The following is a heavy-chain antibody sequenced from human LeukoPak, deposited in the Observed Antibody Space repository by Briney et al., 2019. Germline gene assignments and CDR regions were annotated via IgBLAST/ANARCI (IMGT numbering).Heavy chain of an antibody. CDR3: AGEGPSSGQPFDY. V-gene: IGHV1-2*02. CDR1: GYTFTGYY. D-gene: IGHD3-22*01. Sequence: GASVKVSCKASGYTFTGYYIHWVRQAPGQGLEWMGWINPNSGGTNYAQKFQGRVTMTRDTSISTAYMELSRLRSDDTAVYYCAGEGPSSGQPFDYWGQGTLVTVSS. CDR2: INPNSGGT. J-gene: IGHJ4*02.